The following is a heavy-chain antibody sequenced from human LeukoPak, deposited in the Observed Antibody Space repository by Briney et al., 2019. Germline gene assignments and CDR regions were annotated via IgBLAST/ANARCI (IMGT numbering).Heavy chain of an antibody. D-gene: IGHD3-16*01. V-gene: IGHV4-34*01. CDR3: VRDGGNWDVDY. CDR1: GGSFSGYY. CDR2: INHSGST. Sequence: TSETLSLTCAVYGGSFSGYYWSWIRQPPGKGLEWIGEINHSGSTNYNPSLKSRVTISVDTSKNQFSLNLRSVTAADTAVYFCVRDGGNWDVDYWGQGTLVTVSS. J-gene: IGHJ4*02.